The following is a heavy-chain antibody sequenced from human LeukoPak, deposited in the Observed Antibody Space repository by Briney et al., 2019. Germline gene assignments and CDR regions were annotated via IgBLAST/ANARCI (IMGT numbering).Heavy chain of an antibody. Sequence: GGSLRLSCAASGFTFSIYSMNWVRQAPGKGLEWVSSIGGTSSSLYYAESVKGRFTISRDNARNSLYLQMNSLRAEDTAVYYCAKEAGQDYGALDAFDVWGQGTMVTVSS. CDR3: AKEAGQDYGALDAFDV. CDR1: GFTFSIYS. J-gene: IGHJ3*01. V-gene: IGHV3-21*01. D-gene: IGHD4-17*01. CDR2: IGGTSSSL.